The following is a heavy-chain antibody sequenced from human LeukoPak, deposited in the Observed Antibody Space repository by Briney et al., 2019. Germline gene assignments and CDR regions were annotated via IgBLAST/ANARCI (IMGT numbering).Heavy chain of an antibody. CDR2: IYYSGST. V-gene: IGHV4-59*01. D-gene: IGHD3-9*01. CDR3: ARSKDILTGYCFDY. Sequence: SETLSLTCTVSGGSISSYYWSWIRQPPGKGLEWIGYIYYSGSTKYNPSLESRVTISVDTSKKQFSLKLSSVTAADTAVYYCARSKDILTGYCFDYWGQGTLVTVSS. J-gene: IGHJ4*02. CDR1: GGSISSYY.